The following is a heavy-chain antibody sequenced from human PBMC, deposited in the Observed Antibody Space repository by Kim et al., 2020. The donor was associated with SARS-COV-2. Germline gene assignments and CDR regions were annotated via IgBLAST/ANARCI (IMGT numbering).Heavy chain of an antibody. CDR3: ARATRGIAAAGRSRLVWFDP. D-gene: IGHD6-13*01. CDR2: TYYRSKWYN. J-gene: IGHJ5*02. V-gene: IGHV6-1*01. CDR1: GDSVSSNSAA. Sequence: SQTLSLTCAISGDSVSSNSAAWNWIRQSPSRGLEWLGRTYYRSKWYNDYAVSVKSRITINPDTSKNQFSLQLNSVTPEDTAVYYCARATRGIAAAGRSRLVWFDPWGQGTLVTVSS.